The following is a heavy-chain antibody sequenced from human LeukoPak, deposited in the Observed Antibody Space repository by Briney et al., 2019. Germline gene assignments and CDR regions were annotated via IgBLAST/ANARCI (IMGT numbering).Heavy chain of an antibody. CDR3: AKDGNRWFGEYFQH. J-gene: IGHJ1*01. D-gene: IGHD3-10*01. CDR1: GFTFSSYG. CDR2: IQYDGSNK. Sequence: PGGSLRLSCAAFGFTFSSYGMHWVRQAPGRGLEWMAFIQYDGSNKFYADSVKGRFTISRDNSKNTLYLQMNSLRAEDTAVYYCAKDGNRWFGEYFQHWGQGTLVTVSS. V-gene: IGHV3-30*02.